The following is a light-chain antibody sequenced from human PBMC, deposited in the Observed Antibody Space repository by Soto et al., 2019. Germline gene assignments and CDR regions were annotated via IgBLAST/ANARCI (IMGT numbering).Light chain of an antibody. Sequence: DIVMTQTPVSMSVTPGQPASMSCRSSQSPLHSDGKTYLYWYLQKPGQPPHLXXYEVSNRFSGVPDRFSGSVSGTDGTMKISRVQAEDGCVYDCMQSKQLTPTFGPGTKVDIK. V-gene: IGKV2D-29*01. J-gene: IGKJ1*01. CDR3: MQSKQLTPT. CDR2: EVS. CDR1: QSPLHSDGKTY.